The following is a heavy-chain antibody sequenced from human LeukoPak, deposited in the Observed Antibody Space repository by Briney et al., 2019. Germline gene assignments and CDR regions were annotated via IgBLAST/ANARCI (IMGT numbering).Heavy chain of an antibody. J-gene: IGHJ4*02. Sequence: GGSLRLSCAASGFTFSSYAMSWVRQAPGKGLEWVSAISGSGGSTYYADSVKGRFTISRDNSKNTLYLQMNSLRAEDTAVYYCAKGSDVPRHSEPDYYDIGGCTFCFDRWGQGTLVTVSP. CDR3: AKGSDVPRHSEPDYYDIGGCTFCFDR. D-gene: IGHD3-22*01. CDR2: ISGSGGST. V-gene: IGHV3-23*01. CDR1: GFTFSSYA.